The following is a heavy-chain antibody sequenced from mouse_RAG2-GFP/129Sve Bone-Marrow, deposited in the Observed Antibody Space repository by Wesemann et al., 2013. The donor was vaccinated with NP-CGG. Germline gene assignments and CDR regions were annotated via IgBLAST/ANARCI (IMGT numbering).Heavy chain of an antibody. D-gene: IGHD2-3*01. J-gene: IGHJ2*01. Sequence: GASYNQKFKGKATLTVDKSSSTAYMHLNSLTSEDSAVYYCARSGDGYYFDYWGQGTTLTVSS. CDR3: ARSGDGYYFDY. CDR2: GA. V-gene: IGHV1S135*01.